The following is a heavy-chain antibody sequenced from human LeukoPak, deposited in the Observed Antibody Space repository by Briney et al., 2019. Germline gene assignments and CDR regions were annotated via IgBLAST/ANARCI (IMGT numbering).Heavy chain of an antibody. CDR2: ISWNSGSI. V-gene: IGHV3-9*01. D-gene: IGHD6-19*01. Sequence: GGSLTLSCAASGFTFDDYAMHWVRHAPGKGLEWVSGISWNSGSIGYADSVKGRFTISRDNAKNSLYLQMNSLRAEDTALYYCAKGSIAVALDYWGQGTLVTVSS. J-gene: IGHJ4*02. CDR1: GFTFDDYA. CDR3: AKGSIAVALDY.